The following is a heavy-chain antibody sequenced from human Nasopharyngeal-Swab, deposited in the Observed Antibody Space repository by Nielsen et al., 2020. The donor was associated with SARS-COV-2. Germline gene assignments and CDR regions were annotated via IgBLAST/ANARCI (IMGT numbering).Heavy chain of an antibody. CDR2: IYNSGTT. J-gene: IGHJ5*02. Sequence: WIRQPPGKGLEWIGTIYNSGTTYTNPSLKSRASISIDMSNNQLSLELISVTAADTAVYYCATPVAVAGRGRWFDPWGQGTLVTVSS. D-gene: IGHD6-19*01. V-gene: IGHV4-39*01. CDR3: ATPVAVAGRGRWFDP.